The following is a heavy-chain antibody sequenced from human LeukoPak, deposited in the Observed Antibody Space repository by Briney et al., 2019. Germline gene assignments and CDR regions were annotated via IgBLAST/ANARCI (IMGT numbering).Heavy chain of an antibody. CDR1: GFAFNTYS. Sequence: PGGSLRLSCAASGFAFNTYSMNWVRQAPGKGLEWVSYIRSDSTIINYAESVKGRFTISRDNAKNSLYLQMNSLRAEDTAVYFCARVQAGEWDFDFWGQGTLVTVSS. D-gene: IGHD3-10*01. CDR2: IRSDSTII. V-gene: IGHV3-48*01. J-gene: IGHJ4*02. CDR3: ARVQAGEWDFDF.